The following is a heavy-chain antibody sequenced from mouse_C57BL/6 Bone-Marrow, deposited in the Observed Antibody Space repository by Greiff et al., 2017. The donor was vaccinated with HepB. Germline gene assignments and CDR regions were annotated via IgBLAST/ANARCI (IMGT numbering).Heavy chain of an antibody. CDR3: TRHDYYGSTEGCY. CDR1: GYTFTSYW. CDR2: IHPNSGST. Sequence: VQLQQPGAELVKPGASVKLSCKASGYTFTSYWMHWVKQRPGQGLEWIGMIHPNSGSTNYNEKFKSKATLTVDKSSSTAYMQLSSLTSEDSAVYYCTRHDYYGSTEGCYWGQGTTLTVSS. D-gene: IGHD1-1*01. V-gene: IGHV1-64*01. J-gene: IGHJ2*01.